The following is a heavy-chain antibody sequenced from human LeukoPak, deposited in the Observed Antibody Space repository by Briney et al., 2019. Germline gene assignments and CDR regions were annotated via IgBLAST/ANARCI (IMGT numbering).Heavy chain of an antibody. D-gene: IGHD6-6*01. CDR2: IKQDGSEK. Sequence: GGSLRLSCAASGFTFTHSWMSWVRQAPGKGLEWAANIKQDGSEKYYVHSAEGRFTISRDNAKNSLSLQMNSLRGEDTAVYYCVRALGSSSADSWGQGTLVTVSS. J-gene: IGHJ4*02. CDR3: VRALGSSSADS. CDR1: GFTFTHSW. V-gene: IGHV3-7*01.